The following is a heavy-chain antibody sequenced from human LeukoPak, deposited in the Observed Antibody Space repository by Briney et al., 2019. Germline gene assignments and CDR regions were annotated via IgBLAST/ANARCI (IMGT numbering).Heavy chain of an antibody. CDR2: ISWDGGST. V-gene: IGHV3-43D*04. CDR3: AKEPTTGQWLPLGYFDY. Sequence: GGSLRLSCAASGFTFDDYAMHWVRQAPGKGLEWVSLISWDGGSTYYADSVKGRFTISRDNSKNSLYLQMNSLRAEDTALYYCAKEPTTGQWLPLGYFDYWGQGTLVTVSS. J-gene: IGHJ4*02. CDR1: GFTFDDYA. D-gene: IGHD6-19*01.